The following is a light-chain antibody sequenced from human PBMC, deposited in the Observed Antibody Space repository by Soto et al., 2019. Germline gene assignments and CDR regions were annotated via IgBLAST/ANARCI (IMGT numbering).Light chain of an antibody. CDR1: SSDVGGYDY. J-gene: IGLJ1*01. V-gene: IGLV2-8*01. Sequence: QSALTQPPSASGSPGQSVTISCTGTSSDVGGYDYVSWYQQHPGKAPKLMIYEVTIRPSGVSDRFSGSKSGNTASLTVSGRLTEDEADYYCSCYTGGSPSYVFGTGTKLTVL. CDR2: EVT. CDR3: SCYTGGSPSYV.